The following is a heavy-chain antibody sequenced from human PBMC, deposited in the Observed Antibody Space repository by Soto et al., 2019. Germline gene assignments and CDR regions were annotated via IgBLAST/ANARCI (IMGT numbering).Heavy chain of an antibody. Sequence: TSGTLSLTCTVSGGSISSYYWSWVRQPPGKGLEWIGYIYYSGSTNYNPSLKSRVTISVDTSKNQFSLKLSSVTAADTAVYYCARGITMVRGVIIPYFFDYWGQGTLVTVSS. J-gene: IGHJ4*02. CDR1: GGSISSYY. D-gene: IGHD3-10*01. CDR2: IYYSGST. CDR3: ARGITMVRGVIIPYFFDY. V-gene: IGHV4-59*08.